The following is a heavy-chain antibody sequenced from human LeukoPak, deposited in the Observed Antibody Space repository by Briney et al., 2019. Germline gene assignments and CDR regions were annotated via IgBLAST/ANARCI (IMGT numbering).Heavy chain of an antibody. D-gene: IGHD3-16*01. CDR3: ARGLSSLDYYYGMDV. CDR1: GFTFSDYY. V-gene: IGHV3-11*01. CDR2: ISSSGSTI. Sequence: GGSLRRSCAASGFTFSDYYMSWIRQAPGKGLEWVSYISSSGSTIYYADSVKGRFTISRDNAKNSLYLQMNSLRAEDTAVYYCARGLSSLDYYYGMDVWGQGTTVTVSS. J-gene: IGHJ6*02.